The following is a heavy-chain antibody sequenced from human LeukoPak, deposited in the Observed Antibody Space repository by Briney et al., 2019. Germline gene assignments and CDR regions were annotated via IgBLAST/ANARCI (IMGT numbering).Heavy chain of an antibody. V-gene: IGHV4-34*01. CDR2: INHSGST. J-gene: IGHJ4*02. CDR1: GGSFSGYY. CDR3: ARRRHYDILTGYYSDFDY. D-gene: IGHD3-9*01. Sequence: SETLSLTCAVYGGSFSGYYWSWIRQPPGKGLEWIGEINHSGSTNYNPSLKSRVTISVDTSKNQFSLKLSSVTAADTAVYYCARRRHYDILTGYYSDFDYWGQGALVTVSS.